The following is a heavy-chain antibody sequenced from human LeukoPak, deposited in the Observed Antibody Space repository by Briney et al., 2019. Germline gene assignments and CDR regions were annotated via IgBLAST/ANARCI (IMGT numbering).Heavy chain of an antibody. D-gene: IGHD2-2*01. CDR1: EFTFSSYW. Sequence: PGGSLRLSCAASEFTFSSYWMSWVRQAPGKGLEWVAGIKQDGSEKHYVDSLKGRFTISRDNPENSLYLQMNSLRVEDTAVYYCARGYSAAWGAFDIWGQGTMVTVSS. CDR2: IKQDGSEK. CDR3: ARGYSAAWGAFDI. V-gene: IGHV3-7*01. J-gene: IGHJ3*02.